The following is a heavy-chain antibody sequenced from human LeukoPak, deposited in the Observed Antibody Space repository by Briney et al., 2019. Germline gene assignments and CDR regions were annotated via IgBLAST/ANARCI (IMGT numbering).Heavy chain of an antibody. CDR3: ARVEDGAVAFDYYFDY. CDR1: GGSISSYY. D-gene: IGHD6-19*01. CDR2: IYYSGST. V-gene: IGHV4-59*01. Sequence: SETLSLTCTVTGGSISSYYWSWIRQPPGKGLEWIGYIYYSGSTNYNPSLKSRVTISVDTSKNQFSLKLSSVTAADTAVYYCARVEDGAVAFDYYFDYWGQGTLVTVSS. J-gene: IGHJ4*02.